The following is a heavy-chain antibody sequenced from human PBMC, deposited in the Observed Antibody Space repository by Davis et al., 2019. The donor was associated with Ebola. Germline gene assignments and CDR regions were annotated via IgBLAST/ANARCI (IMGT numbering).Heavy chain of an antibody. Sequence: PGGSLRLSCAASGFTFSSYWMSWVRQAPGKGLEWVANIKQDGSEKYYVESVKGRFTISRDNAKNSLYLQMNSLRAEDTALYHCARSYGDYWYFDLWGRGTLVTVSS. CDR2: IKQDGSEK. CDR3: ARSYGDYWYFDL. J-gene: IGHJ2*01. CDR1: GFTFSSYW. V-gene: IGHV3-7*03. D-gene: IGHD4-17*01.